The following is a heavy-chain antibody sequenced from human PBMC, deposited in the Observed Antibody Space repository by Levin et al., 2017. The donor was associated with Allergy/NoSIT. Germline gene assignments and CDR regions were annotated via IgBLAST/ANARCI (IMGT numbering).Heavy chain of an antibody. CDR2: IYSGGST. J-gene: IGHJ4*02. D-gene: IGHD6-13*01. CDR3: ARSRASSSWYVDY. V-gene: IGHV3-53*01. CDR1: GFTVSSNY. Sequence: GESLKISCAASGFTVSSNYMSWVRQAPGKGLEWVSVIYSGGSTYYADSVKGRFTISRDNSKNTLYLQMNSLRAEDTAVYYCARSRASSSWYVDYWGQGTLVTVSS.